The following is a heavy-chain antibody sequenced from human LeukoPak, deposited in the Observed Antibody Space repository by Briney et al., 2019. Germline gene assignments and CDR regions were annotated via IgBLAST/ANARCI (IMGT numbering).Heavy chain of an antibody. CDR1: GGSIGNTNW. CDR2: ISLTGLT. Sequence: SGTLSLTCGVSGGSIGNTNWWSWVRQPPGQGLEWIGEISLTGLTHYNPSLESRVTVSLDRSKNQLSLNLTSVTAADTAVYYCSRENGAFSPFGYWGQGTLVTVLS. J-gene: IGHJ4*02. D-gene: IGHD2-8*01. V-gene: IGHV4-4*02. CDR3: SRENGAFSPFGY.